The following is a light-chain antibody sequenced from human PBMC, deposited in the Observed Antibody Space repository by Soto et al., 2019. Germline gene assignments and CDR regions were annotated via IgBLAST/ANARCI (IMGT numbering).Light chain of an antibody. CDR1: QSISAN. CDR3: QQYNSWPYT. J-gene: IGKJ2*01. V-gene: IGKV3-15*01. CDR2: GAS. Sequence: MTQSPSTLSASVGDRLSITCRASQSISANLAWYQQKPGQAPRFLIFGASTRATGIPPRFRGSGSGTEFTLTISSLQSEDFAVYYCQQYNSWPYTFGQGTKLEIK.